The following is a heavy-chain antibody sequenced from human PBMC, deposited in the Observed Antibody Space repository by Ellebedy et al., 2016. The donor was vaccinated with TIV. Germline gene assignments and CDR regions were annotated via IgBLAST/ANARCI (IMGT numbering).Heavy chain of an antibody. CDR2: INQNGREK. J-gene: IGHJ4*02. CDR3: ARALNHVDTVSTAPLDC. CDR1: GSTISRSW. Sequence: GESLKISCAASGSTISRSWMSWVRQAPGKGLEWVANINQNGREKNFVDSVKGRFSISRDNAKNTMYLQMNSLRGDDTAIYYCARALNHVDTVSTAPLDCWGQGTLVTVSS. D-gene: IGHD5/OR15-5a*01. V-gene: IGHV3-7*01.